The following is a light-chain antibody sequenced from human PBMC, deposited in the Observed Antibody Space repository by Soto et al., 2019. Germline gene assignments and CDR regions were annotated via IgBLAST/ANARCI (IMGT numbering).Light chain of an antibody. CDR3: SSYTSSLYV. V-gene: IGLV2-14*01. Sequence: QSALTQPASVSGSPGQSITISCTGTSSDVGGYNYVSWYQQHPGKAPKLMIYEVSNRPSGVSNRFSGSKSGNTASLTISGLQAEDEADYYCSSYTSSLYVFGTGTKVNVL. CDR1: SSDVGGYNY. CDR2: EVS. J-gene: IGLJ1*01.